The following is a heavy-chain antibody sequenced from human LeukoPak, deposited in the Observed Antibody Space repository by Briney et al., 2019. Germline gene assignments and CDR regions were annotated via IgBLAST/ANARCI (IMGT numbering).Heavy chain of an antibody. V-gene: IGHV3-30*04. Sequence: GGSLRLSCAASGFTFSSHAIHWVRQAPGKGLEWVAFISYDGSKNYYADSVKGRFTISRDNSRNTLYLQMNSLRAEDTAVYYCARDSSGDYAVDYWGQGTLDTVSS. D-gene: IGHD4-17*01. CDR3: ARDSSGDYAVDY. J-gene: IGHJ4*02. CDR2: ISYDGSKN. CDR1: GFTFSSHA.